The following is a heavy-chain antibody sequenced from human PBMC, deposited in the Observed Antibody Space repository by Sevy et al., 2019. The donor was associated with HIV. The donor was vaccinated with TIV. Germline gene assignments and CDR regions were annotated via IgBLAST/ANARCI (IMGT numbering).Heavy chain of an antibody. CDR2: IVGRGGST. D-gene: IGHD3-22*01. J-gene: IGHJ4*02. CDR1: GFTFSSYA. V-gene: IGHV3-23*01. Sequence: GGSLRLSCAASGFTFSSYAMSWVRQAPGKGLEWFSAIVGRGGSTYYADSVKGRFTISRDNSKNTLYLQMNSLRAEDTAVYYCAKGYDSSGYSSYYFDYWGQGTLVTVSS. CDR3: AKGYDSSGYSSYYFDY.